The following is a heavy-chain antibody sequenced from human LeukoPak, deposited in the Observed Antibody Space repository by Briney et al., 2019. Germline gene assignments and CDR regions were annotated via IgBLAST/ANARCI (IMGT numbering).Heavy chain of an antibody. D-gene: IGHD4-11*01. CDR1: GGSISSYY. J-gene: IGHJ3*02. CDR3: ARRYTSKAFDI. Sequence: PSETLSLTCTVPGGSISSYYWSWIRQPPGKGLEWIGYIYYSGSTNYNPSLKSRVTISVDTSKNQFSLKLSSVTAADTAVYYCARRYTSKAFDIWGQGTMVTVSS. V-gene: IGHV4-59*01. CDR2: IYYSGST.